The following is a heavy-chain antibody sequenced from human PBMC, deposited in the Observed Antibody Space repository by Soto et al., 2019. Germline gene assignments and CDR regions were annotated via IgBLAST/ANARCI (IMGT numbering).Heavy chain of an antibody. CDR1: GLTFSISW. J-gene: IGHJ3*02. Sequence: VQLVESGGGLVQPGESLRLSCTASGLTFSISWMTWVRQAPGEGLEWVSNINPAGNVQHYADSVKERFTISRDNAKNTLFLQMSGLRVEDTAVYYWATATTPCAFDMWGQGTMVTVSS. V-gene: IGHV3-7*01. CDR3: ATATTPCAFDM. CDR2: INPAGNVQ.